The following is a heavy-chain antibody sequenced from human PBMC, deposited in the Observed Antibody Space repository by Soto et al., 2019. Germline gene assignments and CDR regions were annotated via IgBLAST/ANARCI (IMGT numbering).Heavy chain of an antibody. J-gene: IGHJ4*02. CDR1: GFTFSTNW. CDR2: IKSDGTIT. Sequence: EVQLVQSGGGLVQPGESLRLSCAASGFTFSTNWMHWVHQAPGKGPVWVSRIKSDGTITNYADAVKGRFTISRDNAKNTLYLQMNSLRTEDTAVYYCAATVATRPNWGQGTLVTVSS. CDR3: AATVATRPN. V-gene: IGHV3-74*01. D-gene: IGHD2-21*01.